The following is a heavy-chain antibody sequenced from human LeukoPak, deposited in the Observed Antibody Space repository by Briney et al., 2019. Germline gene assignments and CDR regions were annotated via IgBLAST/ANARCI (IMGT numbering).Heavy chain of an antibody. V-gene: IGHV1-69*04. J-gene: IGHJ4*02. CDR1: GGTFSSYA. Sequence: ASVKVSCKASGGTFSSYAISWVRQAPGQGLEWMGRIIPILGIANYAQKFQGRVTITADKSTSTAYMELSSLRSEDTAVYHCASSSNMLSSTFDYWGQGTLVTVSS. D-gene: IGHD2-8*01. CDR3: ASSSNMLSSTFDY. CDR2: IIPILGIA.